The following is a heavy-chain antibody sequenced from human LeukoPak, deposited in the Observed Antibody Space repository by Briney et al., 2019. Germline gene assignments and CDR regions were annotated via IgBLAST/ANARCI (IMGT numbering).Heavy chain of an antibody. J-gene: IGHJ4*02. V-gene: IGHV1-2*03. D-gene: IGHD4-17*01. Sequence: LGASVKVSCKASGYTFTVYYIHWVRQAPGQGLEWMGWINPNSGGTNYAQRFQGRVTMTRDTSFSTVYMELSRLRSDDTAVYYCALNDYGDGLGYWGQGTLVTVFS. CDR2: INPNSGGT. CDR3: ALNDYGDGLGY. CDR1: GYTFTVYY.